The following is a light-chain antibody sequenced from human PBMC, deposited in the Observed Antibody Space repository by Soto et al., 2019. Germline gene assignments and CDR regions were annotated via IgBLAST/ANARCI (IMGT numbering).Light chain of an antibody. CDR1: QGIGST. CDR3: QQYASSPRT. Sequence: EIVMTQSPATLSVSPGEGATLSCRASQGIGSTLAWYQQKPGQTPRLLIYDTSIRATGIPDRFSGSGSGTDFTLTIGRLEPEDSAVYYCQQYASSPRTFGQGTTVEIK. J-gene: IGKJ1*01. CDR2: DTS. V-gene: IGKV3D-15*01.